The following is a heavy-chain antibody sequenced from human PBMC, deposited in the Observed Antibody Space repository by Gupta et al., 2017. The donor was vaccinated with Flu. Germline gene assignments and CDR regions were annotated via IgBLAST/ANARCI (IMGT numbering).Heavy chain of an antibody. CDR1: GGTFSSYA. D-gene: IGHD2-15*01. CDR3: ARLMCSGGSCYSGYFDY. V-gene: IGHV1-69*01. CDR2: IIPIFGTA. Sequence: QVQLVQSGAEVKKPGSSVKVSCKASGGTFSSYAISWVRQAPGQGLEWMGGIIPIFGTANYAQKFQGRVTITADESTSTAYMELSSLRSEDTAVYYCARLMCSGGSCYSGYFDYWGQGTLVTVSS. J-gene: IGHJ4*02.